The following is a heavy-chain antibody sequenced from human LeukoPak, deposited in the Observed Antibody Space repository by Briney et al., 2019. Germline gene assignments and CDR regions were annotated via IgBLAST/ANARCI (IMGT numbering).Heavy chain of an antibody. D-gene: IGHD1-26*01. V-gene: IGHV4-59*08. Sequence: SETLSLTCAVSGGSISNYYWSWIRQPPGKGLEWIAYIYYSGSTNYSPSLQSRVTIAVDTSKNQLTLKLSSVTAADTAVYYCARQDRSVGTNIYYFDYWGQGILVTVSS. J-gene: IGHJ4*02. CDR2: IYYSGST. CDR3: ARQDRSVGTNIYYFDY. CDR1: GGSISNYY.